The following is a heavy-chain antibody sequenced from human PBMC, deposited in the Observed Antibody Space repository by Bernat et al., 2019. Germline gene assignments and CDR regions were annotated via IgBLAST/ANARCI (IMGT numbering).Heavy chain of an antibody. V-gene: IGHV2-26*01. J-gene: IGHJ3*02. CDR2: IFSNDEK. CDR1: GFSLSNARMG. CDR3: ARTRSLPGAPDLDAFDI. D-gene: IGHD1-26*01. Sequence: QVTLKESGPVLVKPTETLTLTCTVSGFSLSNARMGVSWIRQPPGKALEWLAHIFSNDEKSYSTSLKSRLTISKDTSKNQVVLTMNNMDPVDTATYYCARTRSLPGAPDLDAFDIWGQGTMVTVSS.